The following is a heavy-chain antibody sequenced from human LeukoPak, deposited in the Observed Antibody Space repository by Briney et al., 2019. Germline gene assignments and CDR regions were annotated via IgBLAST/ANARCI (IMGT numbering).Heavy chain of an antibody. V-gene: IGHV3-11*01. CDR2: ISSSGSTI. CDR3: ASAVAAPTMYAFDI. CDR1: GFTFSDYY. D-gene: IGHD2-15*01. J-gene: IGHJ3*02. Sequence: PGGPLRLSCVASGFTFSDYYMSWIRQAPGKGLEWVSYISSSGSTIYYADSVKGRFTISRDNAKNSLYLQMNSLRAEDTAVYYCASAVAAPTMYAFDIWGQGTMVTVSS.